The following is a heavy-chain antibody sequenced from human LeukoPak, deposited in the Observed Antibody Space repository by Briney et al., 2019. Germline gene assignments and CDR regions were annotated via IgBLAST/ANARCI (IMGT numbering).Heavy chain of an antibody. D-gene: IGHD3-10*01. J-gene: IGHJ4*02. V-gene: IGHV4-30-4*01. CDR2: IYYSGST. Sequence: SQTLSLTCTVSGGSISSGDYYWSWIRQPPGKGLEWIGYIYYSGSTYYNPSLKSRVTISVDTSKNQSSLKLSSVTAADTAVYYCAREYGSESYYGAMEYWGQGTLVTVSS. CDR1: GGSISSGDYY. CDR3: AREYGSESYYGAMEY.